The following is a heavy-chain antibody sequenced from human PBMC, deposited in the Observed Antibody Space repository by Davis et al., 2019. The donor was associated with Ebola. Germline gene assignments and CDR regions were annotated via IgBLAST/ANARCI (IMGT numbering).Heavy chain of an antibody. J-gene: IGHJ3*01. CDR3: ARETYTMVVVGDAFDV. CDR2: ISGSGGST. D-gene: IGHD3-22*01. Sequence: GESLKISCAASGFTFSSYAMSWVRQAPGKGLEWVSAISGSGGSTYYADSVKGRFTISRDNSKNTLYLQMNSLRAEDTAVYYCARETYTMVVVGDAFDVWGQGTMVTVSS. CDR1: GFTFSSYA. V-gene: IGHV3-23*01.